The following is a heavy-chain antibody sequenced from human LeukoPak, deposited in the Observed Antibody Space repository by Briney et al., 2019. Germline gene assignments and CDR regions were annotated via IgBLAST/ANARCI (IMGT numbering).Heavy chain of an antibody. D-gene: IGHD3-22*01. CDR2: INHSGST. CDR1: GGSITSSSYY. CDR3: AVSSGYRFDY. Sequence: SETLSLTCTVSGGSITSSSYYWGWIRQPPGKGLEWIGEINHSGSTNYNPSLKSRVTISVDTSKNQFSLKLSSVTAADTAVYYCAVSSGYRFDYWGQGTLVTVSS. J-gene: IGHJ4*02. V-gene: IGHV4-39*07.